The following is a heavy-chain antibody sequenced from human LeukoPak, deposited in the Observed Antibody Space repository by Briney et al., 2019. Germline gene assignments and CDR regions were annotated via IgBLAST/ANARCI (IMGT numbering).Heavy chain of an antibody. D-gene: IGHD3-22*01. Sequence: SVKVSCKASGGTFSSYAISWVRQAPGQGLEWMGGIIPIFGTANYAQKFQGRVTITTDESTSTAYMELSSLRSEDTAVYYCVSYNYYDSSGYPSLGYYYYYMDVWGKGTTVTVSS. V-gene: IGHV1-69*05. CDR1: GGTFSSYA. CDR3: VSYNYYDSSGYPSLGYYYYYMDV. J-gene: IGHJ6*03. CDR2: IIPIFGTA.